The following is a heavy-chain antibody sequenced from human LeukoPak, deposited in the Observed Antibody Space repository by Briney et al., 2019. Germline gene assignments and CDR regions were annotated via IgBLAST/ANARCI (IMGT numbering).Heavy chain of an antibody. CDR3: AKPDGDYVGQLDAFDI. D-gene: IGHD4-17*01. CDR2: ISWNSGSV. CDR1: GFTFDDYA. Sequence: GGSLRLSCAASGFTFDDYAMHWVRQAPGKGLEWVSGISWNSGSVGYADSVKGRFTISRDNAKNSLYLQMNSLRGEDMALYYCAKPDGDYVGQLDAFDIWGQGTMVTVSS. J-gene: IGHJ3*02. V-gene: IGHV3-9*03.